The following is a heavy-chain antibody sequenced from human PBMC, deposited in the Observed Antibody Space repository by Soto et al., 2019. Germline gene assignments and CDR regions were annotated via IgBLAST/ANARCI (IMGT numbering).Heavy chain of an antibody. CDR1: GGSISSDSYY. Sequence: SETLSLTCTVSGGSISSDSYYWGWIRQSPEKGLEWIASISYSGSTYYNPTLKSRLIISVDTSKSQFSLKLSSMTAADTAVYYCARHNYGSGSTYFDYWGQGTLVTVSS. D-gene: IGHD3-10*01. CDR3: ARHNYGSGSTYFDY. CDR2: ISYSGST. J-gene: IGHJ4*02. V-gene: IGHV4-39*01.